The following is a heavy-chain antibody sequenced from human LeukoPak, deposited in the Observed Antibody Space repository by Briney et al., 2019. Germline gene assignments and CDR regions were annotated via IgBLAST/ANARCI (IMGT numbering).Heavy chain of an antibody. Sequence: GGSLRLSCAASGFTFSSHWMHWVRQVPGRGLVWVSRINSDGSSATYTDSVKGRFTISRDNARNTLYLQMNGLRAEDTAVYYCARDRIVGATSVDGFDIWGQGTMVTVSS. D-gene: IGHD1-26*01. V-gene: IGHV3-74*01. J-gene: IGHJ3*02. CDR1: GFTFSSHW. CDR3: ARDRIVGATSVDGFDI. CDR2: INSDGSSA.